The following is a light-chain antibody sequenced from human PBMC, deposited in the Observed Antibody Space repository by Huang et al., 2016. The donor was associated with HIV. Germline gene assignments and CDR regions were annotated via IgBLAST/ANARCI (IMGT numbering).Light chain of an antibody. CDR3: HHYGSPPWT. J-gene: IGKJ1*01. Sequence: DIVLTQSPGTLSLSPGERATLSCSASQSLSSYYVAWYQQKAGQTPRLLIHATSTRANGIPDRFSGSGSGAGFTLTISRLEPEDSAVYFCHHYGSPPWTFGQGTRVEIK. CDR1: QSLSSYY. V-gene: IGKV3-20*01. CDR2: ATS.